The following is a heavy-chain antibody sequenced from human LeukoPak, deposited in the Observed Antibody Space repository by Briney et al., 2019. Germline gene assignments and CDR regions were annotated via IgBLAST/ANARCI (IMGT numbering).Heavy chain of an antibody. CDR3: AKPAGGLNGHFDY. V-gene: IGHV3-30*18. CDR2: ISYDGSNK. D-gene: IGHD1-1*01. Sequence: GGSLRLSCAASGFTFSSYSMNWVRQAPGKGLEWVAVISYDGSNKYYADSVKGRFTISRDNSKNTLYLQMNSLRAEDTAVYYCAKPAGGLNGHFDYWGQGTLVTVSS. J-gene: IGHJ4*02. CDR1: GFTFSSYS.